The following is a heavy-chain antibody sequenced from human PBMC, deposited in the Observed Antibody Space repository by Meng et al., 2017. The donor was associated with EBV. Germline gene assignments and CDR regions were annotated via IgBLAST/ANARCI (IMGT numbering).Heavy chain of an antibody. D-gene: IGHD3-10*01. V-gene: IGHV4-39*07. CDR2: INYSGST. CDR3: ARSSPVRFGELSN. CDR1: GGSSSSSSYY. Sequence: QLQLQESVPGLVKLSQXLSLPCTVSGGSSSSSSYYWGWVRPPPGKGLEWIGRINYSGSTYYNPSLKSRVTISVDTSKNQFSLKLSSVTAADTAVYYCARSSPVRFGELSNWGQGTLVTVSS. J-gene: IGHJ4*02.